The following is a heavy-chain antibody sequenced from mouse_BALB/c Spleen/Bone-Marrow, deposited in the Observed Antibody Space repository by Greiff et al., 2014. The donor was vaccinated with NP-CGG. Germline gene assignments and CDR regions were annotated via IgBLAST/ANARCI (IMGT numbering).Heavy chain of an antibody. J-gene: IGHJ2*01. CDR1: GYTFTSYV. CDR2: IHPYNDGT. D-gene: IGHD2-10*02. Sequence: EVQLQQSGPELVKPGASVKMSCKASGYTFTSYVMHWVKQTPGQGLEWIGYIHPYNDGTKYNEKFKGKATLTSDKSSSTAYMELSSLTSEDSAVYYCARRYGNYYFDYWGQGTTLTVSS. V-gene: IGHV1-14*01. CDR3: ARRYGNYYFDY.